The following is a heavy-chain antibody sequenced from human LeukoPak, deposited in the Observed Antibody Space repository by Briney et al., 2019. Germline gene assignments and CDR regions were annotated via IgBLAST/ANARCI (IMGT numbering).Heavy chain of an antibody. D-gene: IGHD3-16*02. CDR1: LDSTTSNF. Sequence: PSETLSLTCTVSLDSTTSNFWSWVRQPPGKGLEWIGEIHRSGSTNYNPSLQGRVTISIDRPKNQIALELSSVTAADTAVYYCAREIIGGFNPGAYWGQGTLVTVSS. CDR2: IHRSGST. CDR3: AREIIGGFNPGAY. V-gene: IGHV4-4*02. J-gene: IGHJ4*02.